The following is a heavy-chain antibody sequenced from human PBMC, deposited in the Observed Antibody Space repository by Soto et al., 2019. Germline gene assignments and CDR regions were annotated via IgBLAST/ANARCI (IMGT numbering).Heavy chain of an antibody. J-gene: IGHJ6*03. CDR3: ARGYDLYYYYYMDV. V-gene: IGHV4-34*01. Sequence: SETLSLTCAVYGGSFSGYYWSWIRQPPGKGLEWIGEINHSGSTNYNPSLKSRVTISVDTSKNQFSLKLSSVTAADTAVYYCARGYDLYYYYYMDVWGKGTTVTVSS. D-gene: IGHD5-12*01. CDR2: INHSGST. CDR1: GGSFSGYY.